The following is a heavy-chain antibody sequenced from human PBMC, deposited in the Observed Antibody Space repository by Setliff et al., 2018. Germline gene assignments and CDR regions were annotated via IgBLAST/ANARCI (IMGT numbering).Heavy chain of an antibody. CDR3: LRDRPYINSPENAFDI. CDR1: GYTFTNYG. CDR2: INPGGLSS. D-gene: IGHD1-1*01. Sequence: ASVKVSCKASGYTFTNYGITWVRQAPGQGLEWMGIINPGGLSSSSTQKFEGRVTMTTDASTSTAYLDLWSLTSNDTAVYYCLRDRPYINSPENAFDIWGQGTTVTVSS. J-gene: IGHJ3*02. V-gene: IGHV1-18*01.